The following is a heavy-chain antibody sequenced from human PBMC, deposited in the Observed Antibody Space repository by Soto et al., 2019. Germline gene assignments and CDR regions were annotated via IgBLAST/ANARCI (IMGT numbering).Heavy chain of an antibody. CDR2: ISSGGNTI. CDR3: ARDRAAGGY. Sequence: ESGGGLVQPGGSLRLSCVASGFSFSIYEMNWVRQAPGKGLEWVAYISSGGNTIHYADSVRGRFTVSRDNARNSLYLQMNTLRVEDTALYYCARDRAAGGYWGQGTLVTVSS. J-gene: IGHJ4*02. V-gene: IGHV3-48*03. CDR1: GFSFSIYE. D-gene: IGHD6-13*01.